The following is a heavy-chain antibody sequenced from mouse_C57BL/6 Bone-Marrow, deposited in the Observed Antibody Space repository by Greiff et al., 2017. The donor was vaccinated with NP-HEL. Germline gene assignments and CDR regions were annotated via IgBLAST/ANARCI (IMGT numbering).Heavy chain of an antibody. CDR3: ARDSRDWYFDV. V-gene: IGHV7-1*01. Sequence: EVQVVESGGGLVQSGRSLRLSCATSGFTFSDFYMEWVRQAPGKGLAWIAASRNKANDYITEYSAYVKGRFIVSRDTSPRILYLQMKALRAKDTSIYDGARDSRDWYFDVWGTGTTVTVAS. CDR1: GFTFSDFY. J-gene: IGHJ1*03. CDR2: SRNKANDYIT.